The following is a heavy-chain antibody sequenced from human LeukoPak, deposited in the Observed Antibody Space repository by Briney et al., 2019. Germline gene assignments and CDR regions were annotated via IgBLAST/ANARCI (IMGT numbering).Heavy chain of an antibody. Sequence: SETLSLTCTVSGGSISSSSYYWGWIRQPPGKGLEWIGSIYYSGSTYYNPSLKSRVTISVDTSKNQFSLKLSSVTAADTAVYYCARAAGRRGLFDYWGQGTLVTVSS. D-gene: IGHD5-12*01. CDR3: ARAAGRRGLFDY. J-gene: IGHJ4*02. V-gene: IGHV4-39*07. CDR2: IYYSGST. CDR1: GGSISSSSYY.